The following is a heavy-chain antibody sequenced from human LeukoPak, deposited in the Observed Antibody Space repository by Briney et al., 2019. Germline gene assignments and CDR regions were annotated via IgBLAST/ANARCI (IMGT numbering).Heavy chain of an antibody. J-gene: IGHJ5*02. CDR2: IIPILGIA. Sequence: ASVKVSCKASGGTFSSYTISWERQAPGQGLEWMGRIIPILGIANYAQKFQGRVTITADKSTSTAYMELSSLRSEDTAVYYCARDGTIFGVVNRFIGSWFDPWGQGTLVTVSS. CDR3: ARDGTIFGVVNRFIGSWFDP. D-gene: IGHD3-3*01. V-gene: IGHV1-69*04. CDR1: GGTFSSYT.